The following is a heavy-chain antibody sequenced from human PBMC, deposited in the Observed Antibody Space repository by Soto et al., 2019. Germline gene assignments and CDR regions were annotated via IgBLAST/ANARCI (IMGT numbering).Heavy chain of an antibody. V-gene: IGHV3-74*01. Sequence: GGSLRLSCAASGFTFSNYWMHWFRQGPGKGLVWVSRINSDGSITTYADSVKGRFTISRDNAKNTLYLQMDSLRADDTAVYFGSRKKKYNFDGWGKGNLVIVYS. CDR3: SRKKKYNFDG. CDR1: GFTFSNYW. CDR2: INSDGSIT. J-gene: IGHJ4*02. D-gene: IGHD5-18*01.